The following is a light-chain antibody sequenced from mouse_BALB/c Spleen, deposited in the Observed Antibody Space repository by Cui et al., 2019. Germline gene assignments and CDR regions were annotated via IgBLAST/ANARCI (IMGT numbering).Light chain of an antibody. CDR3: QHFWGTPPT. CDR2: AAT. V-gene: IGKV12-46*01. J-gene: IGKJ1*01. Sequence: DIQMTQSPASLSVSVGETVTITCRASENIYSNLAWYQQKQGKSPQLLVYAATNLADGVPSRFSGSGSGTQYYLKINSLQSEDFGSYYCQHFWGTPPTFGGGTKLEIK. CDR1: ENIYSN.